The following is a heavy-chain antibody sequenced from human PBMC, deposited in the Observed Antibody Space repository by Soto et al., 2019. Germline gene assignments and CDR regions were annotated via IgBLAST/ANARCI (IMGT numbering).Heavy chain of an antibody. CDR2: IYYSGST. CDR3: AIRYGYSFDY. V-gene: IGHV4-59*08. Sequence: QVQLQESGPGLVKPSETLSLTCTVSGGSISSDYWSWIRLPPGKGLEWIGYIYYSGSTNYNPSLKSRVTISVDTSKNQWPLKLSPVTAAHTAVYYCAIRYGYSFDYWGQGNLVTVSS. D-gene: IGHD5-18*01. J-gene: IGHJ4*02. CDR1: GGSISSDY.